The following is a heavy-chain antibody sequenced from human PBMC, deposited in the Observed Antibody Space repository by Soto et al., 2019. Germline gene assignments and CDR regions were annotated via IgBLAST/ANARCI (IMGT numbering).Heavy chain of an antibody. CDR1: GFTFSSYA. J-gene: IGHJ4*02. D-gene: IGHD2-15*01. V-gene: IGHV3-23*01. CDR3: AKDKPGGKPDYLDF. Sequence: GGSLRLSCTASGFTFSSYAMSWVRQAPGKGLEWVSVISGSGSSAYYAGSVKGRFTISRDNSKNTLYLQMNSLRAEDTAVYYCAKDKPGGKPDYLDFWGQGNLVTVSS. CDR2: ISGSGSSA.